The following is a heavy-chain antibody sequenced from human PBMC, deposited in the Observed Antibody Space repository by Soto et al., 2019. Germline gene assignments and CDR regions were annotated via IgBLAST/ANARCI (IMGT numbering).Heavy chain of an antibody. V-gene: IGHV3-30*18. CDR1: GCTFSSHG. CDR3: AKVGGAQWLGSYYYYGMDV. CDR2: ISYDGSNK. Sequence: GGSLRLSWAASGCTFSSHGIHRVRQAPGKGLEWVAVISYDGSNKYYADSVKGRFTISRDNSKNTLYLQMNSLRAEDTAVYYCAKVGGAQWLGSYYYYGMDVWGQGTTVTVSS. D-gene: IGHD6-19*01. J-gene: IGHJ6*01.